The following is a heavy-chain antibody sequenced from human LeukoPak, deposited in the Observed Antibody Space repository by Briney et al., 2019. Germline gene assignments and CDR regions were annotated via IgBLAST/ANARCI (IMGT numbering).Heavy chain of an antibody. Sequence: SETLSLTCTVSGGSISSYYWSWIRQPPGKRLEWIAFIYYSGSTNYNPSLKSRVTISVDTSKNQFSLKLSSVAAADTAVYYCARGGLMVYAVRVQNDAFDIWGQGTMVTVSS. J-gene: IGHJ3*02. CDR2: IYYSGST. CDR3: ARGGLMVYAVRVQNDAFDI. D-gene: IGHD2-8*01. V-gene: IGHV4-59*12. CDR1: GGSISSYY.